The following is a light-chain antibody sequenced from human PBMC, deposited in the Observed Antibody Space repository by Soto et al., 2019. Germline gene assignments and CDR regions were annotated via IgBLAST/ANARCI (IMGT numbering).Light chain of an antibody. J-gene: IGKJ5*01. CDR1: QAIRND. V-gene: IGKV1-6*02. Sequence: AIQMTQSPSSQSASVGDRVTITCRASQAIRNDLGWYQQKPGKAPKLLIYAASSLQSGVPSRFSGSGSGTDFTLTISSLQAEDFATCYCLQHYNYPPTFGQGTRLEIK. CDR2: AAS. CDR3: LQHYNYPPT.